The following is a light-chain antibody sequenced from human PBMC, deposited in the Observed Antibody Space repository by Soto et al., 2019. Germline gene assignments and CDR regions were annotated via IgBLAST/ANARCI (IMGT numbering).Light chain of an antibody. J-gene: IGKJ4*01. CDR1: QHVTTTY. Sequence: VLTQSPATLSLSPGERATLSCTASQHVTTTYIAWYQQKFGQAPRLLIYGASTRATGTPDRFTGGGFGTDLTLTISRVEPEDFAVYYCQQYDSSFTFGGGTKVEMK. CDR2: GAS. V-gene: IGKV3-20*01. CDR3: QQYDSSFT.